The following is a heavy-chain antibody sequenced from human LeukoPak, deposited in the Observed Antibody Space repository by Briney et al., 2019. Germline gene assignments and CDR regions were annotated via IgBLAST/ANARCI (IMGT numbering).Heavy chain of an antibody. V-gene: IGHV3-64*01. J-gene: IGHJ4*02. D-gene: IGHD2-2*01. CDR3: AREGEVSAAFDY. CDR2: ISSNGGST. CDR1: GFTFSNYA. Sequence: GGSLRLSCAASGFTFSNYAMHWVRQAPGKGLEYVSAISSNGGSTYYANSVKGRFTISRDNSKNTLYLQMGSLRAEDMAVCYCAREGEVSAAFDYWGQGTLVTVSS.